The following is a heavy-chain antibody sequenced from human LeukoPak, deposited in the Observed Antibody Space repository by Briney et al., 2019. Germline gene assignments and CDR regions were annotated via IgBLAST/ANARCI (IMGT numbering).Heavy chain of an antibody. J-gene: IGHJ4*02. D-gene: IGHD3-16*01. CDR2: IYSTGNT. CDR1: GASVSSSSYY. CDR3: ARGGLTTWYGGDY. V-gene: IGHV4-61*01. Sequence: SETLSLTCTVSGASVSSSSYYWGWIRQPPGKGLEWIGYIYSTGNTFYNPSLKSRVTMSVDTSKNQFSLKLISVTAADTAVYYCARGGLTTWYGGDYWGQGTLVTVSS.